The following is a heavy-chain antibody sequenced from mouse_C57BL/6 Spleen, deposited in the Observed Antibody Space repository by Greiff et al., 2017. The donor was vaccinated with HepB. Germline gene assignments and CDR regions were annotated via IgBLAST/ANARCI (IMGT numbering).Heavy chain of an antibody. D-gene: IGHD2-3*01. V-gene: IGHV14-2*01. CDR2: IDPEDGET. CDR3: ALYDGYYFDY. Sequence: VHVKQPGTELVKPGASVKLSCKASGFNIKDYYMHWVKQRTEQGLEWIGRIDPEDGETKYAPKFQGKATITADTSSNTAYLQLSSLTSEDTAVYYCALYDGYYFDYWGQGTTLTVSS. CDR1: GFNIKDYY. J-gene: IGHJ2*01.